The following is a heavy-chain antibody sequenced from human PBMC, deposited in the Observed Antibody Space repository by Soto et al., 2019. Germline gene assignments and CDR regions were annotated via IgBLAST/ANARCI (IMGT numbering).Heavy chain of an antibody. CDR2: ISGSGGST. CDR1: GFTFSSYA. V-gene: IGHV3-23*01. Sequence: PGGSLRLSCAASGFTFSSYAMSWVRQAPGKGLEWVSAISGSGGSTYYADPVKGRFTISRDNSKNTLYLQMNSLRAEDTAVYYCAKPFYDSSGRDAFDIWGQGTMVTVSS. J-gene: IGHJ3*02. CDR3: AKPFYDSSGRDAFDI. D-gene: IGHD3-22*01.